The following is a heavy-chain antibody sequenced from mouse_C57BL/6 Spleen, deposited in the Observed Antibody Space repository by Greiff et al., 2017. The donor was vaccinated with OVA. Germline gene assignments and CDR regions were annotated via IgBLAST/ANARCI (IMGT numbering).Heavy chain of an antibody. D-gene: IGHD3-2*02. J-gene: IGHJ4*01. Sequence: VQLQQSGAELVRPGASVKMSCKASGYTFTSYTMHWVKQRPGQGLEWIGYINPSSGYTKYNQKFKDKATLTADKSSSTAYMQLSSLTSEDSAVYYCAQTAQATMDYWGQGTSVTVSS. CDR1: GYTFTSYT. CDR2: INPSSGYT. V-gene: IGHV1-4*01. CDR3: AQTAQATMDY.